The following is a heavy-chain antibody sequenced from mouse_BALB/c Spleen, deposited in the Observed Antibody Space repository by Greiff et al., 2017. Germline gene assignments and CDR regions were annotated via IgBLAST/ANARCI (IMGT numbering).Heavy chain of an antibody. J-gene: IGHJ3*01. CDR2: ISSGGSYT. CDR1: GFTFSSYG. D-gene: IGHD2-4*01. V-gene: IGHV5-6*01. CDR3: ARPDYDYDRGFAY. Sequence: EVQLVESGGDLVKPGGSLKLSCAASGFTFSSYGMSWVRQTPDKRLEWVATISSGGSYTYYPDSVKGRFTISRDNAKNTLYLQMSSLKSEDTAMYYCARPDYDYDRGFAYWGQGTLVTVSA.